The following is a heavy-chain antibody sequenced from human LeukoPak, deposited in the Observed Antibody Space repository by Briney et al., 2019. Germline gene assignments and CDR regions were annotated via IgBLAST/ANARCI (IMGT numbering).Heavy chain of an antibody. CDR2: ISWNSDTI. V-gene: IGHV3-9*01. CDR3: AKYLLSGGYFDY. D-gene: IGHD6-25*01. Sequence: PGGSLRLSCVASGFTFDDYAMYWVRQVPGKGLEWVSGISWNSDTIDYADSVKGRFTISRDNAKNSLYLQMTSLRTEDTALYYCAKYLLSGGYFDYWGQGTLVTVSS. J-gene: IGHJ4*02. CDR1: GFTFDDYA.